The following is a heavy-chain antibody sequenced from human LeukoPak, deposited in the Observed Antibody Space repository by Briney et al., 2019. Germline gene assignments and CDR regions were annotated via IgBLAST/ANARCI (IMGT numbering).Heavy chain of an antibody. CDR3: ARGYREGRYFDWLTKGNRFDY. J-gene: IGHJ4*02. CDR1: GGSFSGYY. Sequence: PSETLFLTFSVYGGSFSGYYWSWIRQPPAKGLERIGEFNHNGSINNASSLNRRVTISVDTSKNQSSLKLSCVTAADTAVYYCARGYREGRYFDWLTKGNRFDYWGQGTLVTVSS. V-gene: IGHV4-34*01. CDR2: FNHNGSI. D-gene: IGHD3-9*01.